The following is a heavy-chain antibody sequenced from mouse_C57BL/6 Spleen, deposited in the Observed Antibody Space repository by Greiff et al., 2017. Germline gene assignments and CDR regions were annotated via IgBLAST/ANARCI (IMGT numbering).Heavy chain of an antibody. Sequence: QVQLQQSGAELARPGASVKLSCKASGYTFTSYGISWVKQRTGQGLEWIGEIYPRSGNTYYNEKFKGKATLTADKSSSTAYMELRSLTSEDSAVYLCARIGAAQAKDYWGQGTTLTVSS. J-gene: IGHJ2*01. D-gene: IGHD3-2*02. CDR2: IYPRSGNT. V-gene: IGHV1-81*01. CDR3: ARIGAAQAKDY. CDR1: GYTFTSYG.